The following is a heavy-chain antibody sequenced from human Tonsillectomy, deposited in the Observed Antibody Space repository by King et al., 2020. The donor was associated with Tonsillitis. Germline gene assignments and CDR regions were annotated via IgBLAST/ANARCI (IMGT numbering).Heavy chain of an antibody. CDR2: INQDGSKT. V-gene: IGHV3-7*03. D-gene: IGHD2-21*02. Sequence: VQLVESGGGLVQPGGSLILSCAASGFSFNSDWMSWVRQAPGEGLEWVADINQDGSKTYYVASVRGRFTVSRDNAKNSVYLQMYSMRAEDTAVYYCERDPHCGSDCYTLDFWGQGTLVTVSS. CDR1: GFSFNSDW. CDR3: ERDPHCGSDCYTLDF. J-gene: IGHJ4*02.